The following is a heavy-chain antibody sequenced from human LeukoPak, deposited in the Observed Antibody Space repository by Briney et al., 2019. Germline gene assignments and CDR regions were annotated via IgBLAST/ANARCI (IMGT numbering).Heavy chain of an antibody. CDR1: GFTFNDYA. D-gene: IGHD6-13*01. J-gene: IGHJ4*02. V-gene: IGHV3-23*01. Sequence: PGGPLRLSCAASGFTFNDYAINWVRQAPGKGLEWVSVISGGTGGSTYYADSVKGRFTISRDNSKNTLYLQMNSLRAEDTAVYYCAKRGSSSWTQFDYWGQGTLVTVSS. CDR3: AKRGSSSWTQFDY. CDR2: ISGGTGGST.